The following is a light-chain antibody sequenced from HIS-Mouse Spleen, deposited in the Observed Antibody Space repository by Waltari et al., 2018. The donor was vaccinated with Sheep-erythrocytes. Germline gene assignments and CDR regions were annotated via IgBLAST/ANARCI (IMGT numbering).Light chain of an antibody. J-gene: IGLJ3*02. V-gene: IGLV2-23*01. Sequence: QSALTQPASVSGSPGQSITISCTGTSSDVGSYNLVSWYQQHPGKAPKPMIYGGSKRTSGVSNRFSGSKSGNTASLTISGLQAEDEADYYCCSYAGSSTWVFGGGTKLTVL. CDR1: SSDVGSYNL. CDR2: GGS. CDR3: CSYAGSSTWV.